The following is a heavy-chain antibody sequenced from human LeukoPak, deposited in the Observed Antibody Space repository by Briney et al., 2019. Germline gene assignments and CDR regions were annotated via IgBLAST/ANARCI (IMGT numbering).Heavy chain of an antibody. CDR3: ARVQVAFDI. J-gene: IGHJ3*02. CDR2: IYYSGST. CDR1: GGSFSGYY. Sequence: SETLSLTCAVYGGSFSGYYWSWIRQPPGKGLEWIGYIYYSGSTNYNPSLKSRVTISVDTSKNQFSLKLSSVTTADTAVYYCARVQVAFDIWGQGRMVTVSS. V-gene: IGHV4-59*01.